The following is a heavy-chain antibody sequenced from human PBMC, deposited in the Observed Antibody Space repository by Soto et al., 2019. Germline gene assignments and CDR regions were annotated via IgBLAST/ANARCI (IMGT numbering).Heavy chain of an antibody. Sequence: SETLSLTCAVYGGSFSGYYWSWIRQPPGKGLEWIGEINHSGSTNYNPSLKSRVTISVDTSKNQFSLKLSSVTAADTAVYYCARIIQSSGYTLDFDYWGQGTLVTVSS. CDR2: INHSGST. CDR3: ARIIQSSGYTLDFDY. CDR1: GGSFSGYY. J-gene: IGHJ4*02. D-gene: IGHD3-22*01. V-gene: IGHV4-34*01.